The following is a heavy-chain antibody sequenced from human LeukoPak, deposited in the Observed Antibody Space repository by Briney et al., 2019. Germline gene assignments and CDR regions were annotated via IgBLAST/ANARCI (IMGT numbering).Heavy chain of an antibody. D-gene: IGHD1-26*01. CDR3: ATLRSGSFFV. CDR2: IYYSGST. CDR1: GGSISSYY. J-gene: IGHJ4*01. V-gene: IGHV4-59*01. Sequence: SETLSLTCTVSGGSISSYYWSWIRQPPGKGLEWIGYIYYSGSTNYNPSLKSRVTISVDTSKNQFSLKLSSVTAADTAVYYCATLRSGSFFVWGQGNLVTVSS.